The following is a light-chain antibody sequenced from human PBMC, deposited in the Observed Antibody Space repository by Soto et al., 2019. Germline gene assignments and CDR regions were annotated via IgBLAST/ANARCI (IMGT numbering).Light chain of an antibody. CDR1: QSLRSSY. J-gene: IGKJ1*01. V-gene: IGKV3-20*01. Sequence: EIVLTQSPGTLCLAPVESSTLSCRSSQSLRSSYLAWYQQKPGQAPRILIYAASSRATGIPDRFSGSGSETDFTLTISRLEPEDSAVYYCQQYDTSPRTFGQGTKVDIK. CDR2: AAS. CDR3: QQYDTSPRT.